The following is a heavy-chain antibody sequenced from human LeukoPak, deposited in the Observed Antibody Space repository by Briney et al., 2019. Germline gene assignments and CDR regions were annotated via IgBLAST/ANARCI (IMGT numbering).Heavy chain of an antibody. CDR3: ARTYFDRDYGMDV. D-gene: IGHD3-9*01. CDR2: IKSDGSST. CDR1: GFTFSTYW. Sequence: PGGSLRLSCAAAGFTFSTYWTHWVRQAPGRGLVWVSRIKSDGSSTNYADSVKGQFTISRDNAKNTLYLQMNSLRAEDTAVYYCARTYFDRDYGMDVWGQGTTVTVSS. V-gene: IGHV3-74*01. J-gene: IGHJ6*02.